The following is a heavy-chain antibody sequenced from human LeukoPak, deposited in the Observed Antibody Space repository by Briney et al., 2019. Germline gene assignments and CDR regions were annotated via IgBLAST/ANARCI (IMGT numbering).Heavy chain of an antibody. CDR1: GYTFTSYG. D-gene: IGHD3-10*01. CDR3: ARDTPSYYTGTGKNL. J-gene: IGHJ5*02. CDR2: ISGYNGNT. V-gene: IGHV1-18*01. Sequence: ASVKVSCKASGYTFTSYGISWVRQAPGQGLEWMGWISGYNGNTNCAQEFQGRVTMTTDTSTSTAYMELRSLRSDDTAVYYCARDTPSYYTGTGKNLWGQGTLVTVSS.